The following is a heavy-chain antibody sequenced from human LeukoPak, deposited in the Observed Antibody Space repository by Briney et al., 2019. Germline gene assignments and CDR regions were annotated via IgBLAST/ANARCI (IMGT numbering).Heavy chain of an antibody. V-gene: IGHV3-74*01. CDR2: INSDGSST. D-gene: IGHD2-2*01. CDR1: GFTFSSYW. CDR3: ARDIWGYCSSTSCYEGAFDI. Sequence: GGSLRLSCAASGFTFSSYWMYWVRQAPGKGLVWVSRINSDGSSTSYADSVKGRFTISRDNAKNTLYLQMNSLRAEDTAVYYCARDIWGYCSSTSCYEGAFDIWGQGTMVTVSS. J-gene: IGHJ3*02.